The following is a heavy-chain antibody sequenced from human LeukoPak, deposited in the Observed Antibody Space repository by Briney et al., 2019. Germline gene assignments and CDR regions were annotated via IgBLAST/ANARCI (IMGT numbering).Heavy chain of an antibody. J-gene: IGHJ5*02. D-gene: IGHD3-10*01. Sequence: ASVKVSCKASGYTFTSYYMHWVRQAPGQGLEWMGIINPSGGSTSYAQKFQGRVTMTRDTSTSTVYMELSSLRSEDTAVYYCARAGEILLWFGEFLAPYNWFDPWGQGTLVTVSS. V-gene: IGHV1-46*01. CDR1: GYTFTSYY. CDR3: ARAGEILLWFGEFLAPYNWFDP. CDR2: INPSGGST.